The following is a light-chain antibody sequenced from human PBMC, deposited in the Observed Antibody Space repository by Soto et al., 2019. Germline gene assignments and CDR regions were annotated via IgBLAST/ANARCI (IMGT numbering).Light chain of an antibody. CDR3: QQYKSSST. CDR1: ESISIW. J-gene: IGKJ1*01. CDR2: KAS. V-gene: IGKV1-5*03. Sequence: DIQITQSPSPLSASVGDTVTITCRASESISIWLAWYQQKPGKAPNLLINKASSLQSEVPSRFSGSGSGTEFTLTITSLQPDDFGVYYCQQYKSSSTFGQGTKVDI.